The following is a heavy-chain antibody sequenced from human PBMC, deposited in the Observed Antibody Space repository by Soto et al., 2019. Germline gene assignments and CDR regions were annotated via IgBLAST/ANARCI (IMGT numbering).Heavy chain of an antibody. CDR1: GYSFSSYW. Sequence: PXESLKISFKGSGYSFSSYWIAWVRQMPGKGLEWMGIIYPGDSDTRYSASFQGQVTISADKSISTAYLQWASLKASDTAMYYCAKFSGDNCSSSSCYNWFDPWGQGTLVTVSS. D-gene: IGHD2-2*01. V-gene: IGHV5-51*01. CDR2: IYPGDSDT. CDR3: AKFSGDNCSSSSCYNWFDP. J-gene: IGHJ5*02.